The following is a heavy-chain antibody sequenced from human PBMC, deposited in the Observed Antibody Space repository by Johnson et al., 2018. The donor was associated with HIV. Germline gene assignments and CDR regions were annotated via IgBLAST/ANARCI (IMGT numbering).Heavy chain of an antibody. Sequence: QVQLVESGGGVVQPGGSLRLSCAASGFTFRSYGMHWVRQAPGKGLEWVAVISYDGSNKYYADSVKGRFTISRDNSKNTLYLQMNSLRSDDTAVYYCASDYVDYDHAFEIWGRGTVVTVTS. V-gene: IGHV3-30*19. J-gene: IGHJ3*02. CDR1: GFTFRSYG. CDR2: ISYDGSNK. CDR3: ASDYVDYDHAFEI. D-gene: IGHD4-17*01.